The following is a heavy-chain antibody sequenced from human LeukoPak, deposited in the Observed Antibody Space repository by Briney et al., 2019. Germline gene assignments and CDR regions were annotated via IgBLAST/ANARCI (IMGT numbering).Heavy chain of an antibody. Sequence: ASVTVSCKTSGYTFTGYYMHWVRQAPGQGLEWMGRINPNSGGTNYAQKFQGRVTMTRDTSISTAYMELSRLRSDDTAVYYCARARARVAGTSEHDYWGQGTLVTVSS. V-gene: IGHV1-2*06. CDR3: ARARARVAGTSEHDY. CDR1: GYTFTGYY. CDR2: INPNSGGT. D-gene: IGHD6-19*01. J-gene: IGHJ4*02.